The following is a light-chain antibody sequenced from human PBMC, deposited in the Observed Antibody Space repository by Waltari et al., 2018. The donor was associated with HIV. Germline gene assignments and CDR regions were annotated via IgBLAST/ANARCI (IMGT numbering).Light chain of an antibody. CDR1: SSNIGINY. CDR3: GTWDSSLSAGV. Sequence: QSVLTQPPSVSAAPGQKVTIPCSGSSSNIGINYVSWYQQRPGTAPKLLIYDKNKRPSGIPDRFSGYKSGTSATLGITGLQTGDEADYYCGTWDSSLSAGVFGGGTKLTVL. CDR2: DKN. V-gene: IGLV1-51*01. J-gene: IGLJ3*02.